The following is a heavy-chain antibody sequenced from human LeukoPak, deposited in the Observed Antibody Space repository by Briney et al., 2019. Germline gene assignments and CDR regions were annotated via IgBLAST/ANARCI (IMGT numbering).Heavy chain of an antibody. CDR3: ARGAPRPMIVVVNSLDY. J-gene: IGHJ4*02. CDR1: GFTFSSYW. V-gene: IGHV3-30*03. Sequence: GGSLRLSCAVSGFTFSSYWMSWVRQAPGKGLEWVAVISYDGSNKYYADSVKGRFTISRDNSKNTLYLQMNSLRAEDTAVYYCARGAPRPMIVVVNSLDYWGQGTLVTVSS. D-gene: IGHD3-22*01. CDR2: ISYDGSNK.